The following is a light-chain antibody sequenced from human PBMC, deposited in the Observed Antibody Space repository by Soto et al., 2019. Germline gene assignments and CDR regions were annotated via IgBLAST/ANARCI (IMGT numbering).Light chain of an antibody. Sequence: DIPMTQSPSSVSASVGDRVTITCRASQGISNWLAWYQQKPGKAPKLLIYAASSLQTWVPSRFSAAGSGTDFTLSISSLQPEDFATYYCQQTNIFPYTFGQGTKLEIK. CDR3: QQTNIFPYT. CDR1: QGISNW. V-gene: IGKV1D-12*01. J-gene: IGKJ2*01. CDR2: AAS.